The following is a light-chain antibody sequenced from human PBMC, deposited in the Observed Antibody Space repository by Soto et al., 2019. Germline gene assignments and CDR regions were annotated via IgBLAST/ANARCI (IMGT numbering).Light chain of an antibody. CDR2: GAS. V-gene: IGKV3-20*01. J-gene: IGKJ1*01. Sequence: EIVLTQSPGTLSLSPGERATLSCRASQSVSSSYLAWYQQKPGQAPRLLIYGASSRATGIPDRFSGSGSGTDFTLTISRLEPEDFAVYYCQHERTFGQGTK. CDR1: QSVSSSY. CDR3: QHERT.